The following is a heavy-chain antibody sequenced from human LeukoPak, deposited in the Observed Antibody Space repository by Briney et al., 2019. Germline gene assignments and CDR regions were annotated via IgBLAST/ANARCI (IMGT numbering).Heavy chain of an antibody. J-gene: IGHJ4*02. D-gene: IGHD3-22*01. CDR1: GASIGWDY. CDR2: IYKSGST. V-gene: IGHV4-4*07. Sequence: MASETLSLTCTVSGASIGWDYWSWIRQSAGKGLEWIGRIYKSGSTNYNPSFRSRVTMSVDTSKNQFSLSVTSVTAADTAVYYCAREEYFQDSNGYSYYFHSWGQGSLVTVSS. CDR3: AREEYFQDSNGYSYYFHS.